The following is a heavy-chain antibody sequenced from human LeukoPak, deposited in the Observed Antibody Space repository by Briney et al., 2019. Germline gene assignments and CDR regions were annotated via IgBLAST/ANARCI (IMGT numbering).Heavy chain of an antibody. CDR1: GGSISGCY. CDR3: AKSPSGRGGYNWFDP. Sequence: PSETLSLTCTVSGGSISGCYWSWIRQPAGKGLEWIGRVYTSGSTNYNPSLKSRVTMSIDTSKNQFSLNLSSVTAADTAVYYCAKSPSGRGGYNWFDPWGQGTLVTVSS. V-gene: IGHV4-4*07. J-gene: IGHJ5*02. D-gene: IGHD3-16*01. CDR2: VYTSGST.